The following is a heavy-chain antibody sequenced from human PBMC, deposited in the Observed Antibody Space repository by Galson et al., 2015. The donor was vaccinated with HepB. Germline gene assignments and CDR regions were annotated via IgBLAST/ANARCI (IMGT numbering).Heavy chain of an antibody. CDR1: GYTLTELS. CDR2: ISAYNGNT. D-gene: IGHD1-26*01. CDR3: AREWEAWSGSYYAFDI. J-gene: IGHJ3*02. Sequence: SVKVSCKVSGYTLTELSMHWVRQAPGQGLEWMGWISAYNGNTNYAQKLQGRVTMTTDTSTSTAYMELRSLRSDDTAVYYCAREWEAWSGSYYAFDIWGQGTMVTVSS. V-gene: IGHV1-18*01.